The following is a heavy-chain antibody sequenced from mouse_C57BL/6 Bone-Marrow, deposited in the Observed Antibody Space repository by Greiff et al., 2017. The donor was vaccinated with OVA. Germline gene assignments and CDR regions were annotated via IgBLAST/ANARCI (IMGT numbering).Heavy chain of an antibody. CDR2: ISYDGSN. V-gene: IGHV3-6*01. CDR1: GYSITSGYY. D-gene: IGHD2-10*01. J-gene: IGHJ3*01. CDR3: AREAYYGTAWFAY. Sequence: DVKLQESGPGLVKPSQSLSLTCSVTGYSITSGYYWNWIRQFPGNKLEWMGYISYDGSNNYNPSLTNRISITRDTSKNQFFLKLNSVTTEDTATYYCAREAYYGTAWFAYWGQGTLVTVSA.